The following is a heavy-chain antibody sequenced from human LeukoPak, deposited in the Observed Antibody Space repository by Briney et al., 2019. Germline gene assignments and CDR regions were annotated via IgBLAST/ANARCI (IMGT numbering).Heavy chain of an antibody. J-gene: IGHJ6*03. CDR3: ARALYYYYYMDV. CDR2: VTSGSSHI. CDR1: GFTFSSYN. Sequence: GGSLRLSCAASGFTFSSYNMNWVRQTPGQGLEWVSSVTSGSSHIYYADSVKGRFTISRDNAKSSLYLQMNSLRAEDTAVYYCARALYYYYYMDVWGKGTTVTISS. V-gene: IGHV3-21*01.